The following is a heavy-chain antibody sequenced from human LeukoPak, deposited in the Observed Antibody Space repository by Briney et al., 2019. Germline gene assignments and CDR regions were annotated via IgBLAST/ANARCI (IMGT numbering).Heavy chain of an antibody. CDR2: IYYSGST. V-gene: IGHV4-59*01. Sequence: PSETLSLTCTVSGGSISSYYWSWIRQPPGKGPEWIGYIYYSGSTNYNPSLKSRVTISVDTSKNQFSLKLSSVTAADTAVYYCARDRSSTSRDDAFDIWGQGTMVTVSS. J-gene: IGHJ3*02. CDR3: ARDRSSTSRDDAFDI. CDR1: GGSISSYY. D-gene: IGHD2-2*01.